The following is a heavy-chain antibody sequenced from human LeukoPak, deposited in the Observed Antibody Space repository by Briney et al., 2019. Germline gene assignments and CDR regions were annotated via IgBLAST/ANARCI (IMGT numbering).Heavy chain of an antibody. CDR2: ISGSGGGT. CDR3: AKEAGYCSGGSCRILHNWFDP. V-gene: IGHV3-23*01. J-gene: IGHJ5*02. D-gene: IGHD2-15*01. CDR1: GFTFSSYA. Sequence: GGSLRLSCAASGFTFSSYAMTWVRQAPGKGLERVSLISGSGGGTYYADSVKGRFTISRDNSKNTLYLQMNSLRAEDTAVFYCAKEAGYCSGGSCRILHNWFDPWGQGTLVTVSS.